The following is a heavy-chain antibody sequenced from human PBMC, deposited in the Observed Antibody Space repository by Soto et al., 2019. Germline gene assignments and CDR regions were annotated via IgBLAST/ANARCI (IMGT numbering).Heavy chain of an antibody. V-gene: IGHV4-31*03. D-gene: IGHD3-10*01. Sequence: SETLSLTCTVSGGSISSGGYYWSWIRQHPGKGLEWIGYIYYSRSTYYNPSLKSRVTISVDTSKNQFSLKLSSVTAADTAVYYCASGSGSYYSWFDPWGQGTLVTVSS. CDR3: ASGSGSYYSWFDP. J-gene: IGHJ5*02. CDR2: IYYSRST. CDR1: GGSISSGGYY.